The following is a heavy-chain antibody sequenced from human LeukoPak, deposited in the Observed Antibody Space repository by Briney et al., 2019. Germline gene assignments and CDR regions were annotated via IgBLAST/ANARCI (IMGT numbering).Heavy chain of an antibody. CDR3: AREIRVIAVAGTDYFDY. Sequence: PGGSLRLSCAASGFTFSSYWMSWVRQAPGKGLEWVANIKQDGSEKYYVDSVKGRFTISRDNAKNSLYLQMNSLRAEDTAVYYCAREIRVIAVAGTDYFDYWGQGTLVTVSS. V-gene: IGHV3-7*01. CDR2: IKQDGSEK. J-gene: IGHJ4*02. CDR1: GFTFSSYW. D-gene: IGHD6-19*01.